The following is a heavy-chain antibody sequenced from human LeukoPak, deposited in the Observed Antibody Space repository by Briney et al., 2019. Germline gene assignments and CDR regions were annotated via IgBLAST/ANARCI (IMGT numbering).Heavy chain of an antibody. CDR1: GFTVSNNY. CDR3: ASRFDY. CDR2: IYTGGST. J-gene: IGHJ4*02. V-gene: IGHV3-53*01. Sequence: PGGSLRLSCAASGFTVSNNYMSWVRQAPGKGLEWVSVIYTGGSTYYADSVKGRFTISRDNAKNSLYLQMNSLRAVDTAVYYCASRFDYWGQGTLVTVSS.